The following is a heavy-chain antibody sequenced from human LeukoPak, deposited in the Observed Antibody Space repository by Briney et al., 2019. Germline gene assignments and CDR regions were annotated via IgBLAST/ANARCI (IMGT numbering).Heavy chain of an antibody. CDR3: ARQDYDFINDY. CDR1: GYAFTSYG. Sequence: ASVKVSCKASGYAFTSYGISWVRQAPGQGLEWMGWISAYNGNTNYAQKFQGRVTITRDTSASTAYMELSSLRSEDTAVYYCARQDYDFINDYWGQGTLVTVSS. V-gene: IGHV1-18*01. D-gene: IGHD3-22*01. CDR2: ISAYNGNT. J-gene: IGHJ4*02.